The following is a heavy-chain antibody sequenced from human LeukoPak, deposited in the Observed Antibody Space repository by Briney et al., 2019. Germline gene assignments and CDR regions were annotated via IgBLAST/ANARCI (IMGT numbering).Heavy chain of an antibody. D-gene: IGHD3-9*01. CDR1: GYTFTSYY. V-gene: IGHV1-46*01. J-gene: IGHJ6*02. CDR2: INPSGGST. Sequence: ASVKVSCKASGYTFTSYYMHWVRQAPGQGLEWMGIINPSGGSTSYAQKFQGRVTMTRDTSTSTVYMELSSLRSEDTAVYYCARENATGYPYYYYGMDVWGQGTRSPSP. CDR3: ARENATGYPYYYYGMDV.